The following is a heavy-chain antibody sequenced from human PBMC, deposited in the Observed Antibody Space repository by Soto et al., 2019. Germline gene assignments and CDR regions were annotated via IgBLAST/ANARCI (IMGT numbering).Heavy chain of an antibody. CDR1: GFTFSSYN. J-gene: IGHJ3*02. Sequence: EAQLVESGGGLVQPGGSLRLSCAASGFTFSSYNMNWVRQAPGKGLEWVSYISTSSTSMYYADSVKGRFTISRDNARNSLYLQMNSLRDEDTAVYYCASRGSGMRAFDIWGQGTTVTVSS. D-gene: IGHD2-15*01. CDR2: ISTSSTSM. CDR3: ASRGSGMRAFDI. V-gene: IGHV3-48*02.